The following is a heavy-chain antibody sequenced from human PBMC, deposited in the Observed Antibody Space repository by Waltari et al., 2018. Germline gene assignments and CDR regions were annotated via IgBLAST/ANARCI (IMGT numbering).Heavy chain of an antibody. V-gene: IGHV4-4*02. CDR1: GGSISSSNW. D-gene: IGHD6-19*01. CDR3: ARFVIAVAVNWYFDL. CDR2: IYHSGRT. J-gene: IGHJ2*01. Sequence: QVQLQESGPGLVKPSGTLSLTCAVSGGSISSSNWWRWVRQPPGKGLEWIGEIYHSGRTNYNPYLKSRVTISVDKSKTQFSLKLSSVTAADTAVYYCARFVIAVAVNWYFDLWGRGTLVTVSS.